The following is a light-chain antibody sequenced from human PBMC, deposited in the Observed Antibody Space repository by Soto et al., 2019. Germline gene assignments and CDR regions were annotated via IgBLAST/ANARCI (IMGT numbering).Light chain of an antibody. J-gene: IGKJ3*01. Sequence: EIVLTQSPGTLSLSPGERATLSCRASQSVSSSYLAWYQQKPGQAPRLLIYGVSSRATDIPARFSGSGSGTDFTLTISRLEPEDFAVYYCQQYGSSPFTFGPGTKVDIK. V-gene: IGKV3-20*01. CDR1: QSVSSSY. CDR3: QQYGSSPFT. CDR2: GVS.